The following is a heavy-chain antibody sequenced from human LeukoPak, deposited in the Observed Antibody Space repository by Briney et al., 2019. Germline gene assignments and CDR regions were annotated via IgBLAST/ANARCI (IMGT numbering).Heavy chain of an antibody. J-gene: IGHJ4*02. Sequence: ASVKVSCKASGGTFSSYAISWVRQAPGQGLEWMGWISAYNGNTNYAQKLQGRVTMTTDTSTSTAYMELRSLRSGDTAVYYCARGDTISGCYYWGQGTLVTVSS. CDR2: ISAYNGNT. D-gene: IGHD6-19*01. CDR3: ARGDTISGCYY. V-gene: IGHV1-18*01. CDR1: GGTFSSYA.